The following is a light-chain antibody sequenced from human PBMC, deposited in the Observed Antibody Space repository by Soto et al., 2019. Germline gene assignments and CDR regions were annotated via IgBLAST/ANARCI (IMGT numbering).Light chain of an antibody. CDR3: QQYNNWPIT. CDR1: QNVNTN. Sequence: EVVLTQSPATLSVSPGERAIVSCRASQNVNTNLAWYQQKPGQVPRLLIYGASTGATDTPARFSGSGSGTDFTLTITSLQSEDFAVYYCQQYNNWPITFGQGTRLEIK. CDR2: GAS. V-gene: IGKV3-15*01. J-gene: IGKJ5*01.